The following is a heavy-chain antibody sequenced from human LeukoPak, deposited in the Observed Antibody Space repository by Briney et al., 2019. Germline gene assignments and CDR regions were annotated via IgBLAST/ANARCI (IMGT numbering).Heavy chain of an antibody. CDR1: GYTFTSYG. D-gene: IGHD2-2*02. V-gene: IGHV1-18*01. CDR2: ISAYNGNT. Sequence: ASVKVSCKASGYTFTSYGISWVRQAPGQGLEWMGWISAYNGNTNYAQKLQGRVTITTDTSTSTAYMELRSLRSDDTAVYYCARPAGIHTPATFDYWGQGTLVTVSS. J-gene: IGHJ4*02. CDR3: ARPAGIHTPATFDY.